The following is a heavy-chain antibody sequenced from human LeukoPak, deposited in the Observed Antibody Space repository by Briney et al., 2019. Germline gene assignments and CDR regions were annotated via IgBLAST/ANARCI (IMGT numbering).Heavy chain of an antibody. Sequence: GGSLRLSCAASGFTFSSYAMSWVRQAPGMGLEWVSVIYSDGHTYYAESVKGRFTISRDNSKNTLYLQMNSLRAEDTAVYYCARGPKNARDSSGYYGAYWGQGTLVTVSS. J-gene: IGHJ4*02. D-gene: IGHD3-22*01. CDR2: IYSDGHT. CDR1: GFTFSSYA. CDR3: ARGPKNARDSSGYYGAY. V-gene: IGHV3-66*01.